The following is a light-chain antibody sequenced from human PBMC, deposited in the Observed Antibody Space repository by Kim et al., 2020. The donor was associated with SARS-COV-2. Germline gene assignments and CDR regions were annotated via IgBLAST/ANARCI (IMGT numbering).Light chain of an antibody. CDR3: QAWDSSTAV. Sequence: SYELTQPPSVSVSPGQTASITCSGDKLGDKYTYWYQQRPGQSPVLVIYQDTELPSGIPARFSGSNSGNTATLTISGTQAMDEADYYCQAWDSSTAVFGTGTKVTVL. CDR1: KLGDKY. J-gene: IGLJ1*01. V-gene: IGLV3-1*01. CDR2: QDT.